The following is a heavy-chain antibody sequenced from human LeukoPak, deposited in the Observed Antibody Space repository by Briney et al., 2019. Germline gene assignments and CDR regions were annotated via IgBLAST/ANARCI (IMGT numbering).Heavy chain of an antibody. J-gene: IGHJ4*02. CDR2: IYYSGST. D-gene: IGHD4-17*01. CDR3: ARSGYGDYGTVDY. CDR1: GGSISSGDYY. Sequence: PSETLSLTCTVSGGSISSGDYYWSWIRQPPGKGLEWIGYIYYSGSTYYNPSLKGRVTISVDTSKNQFSLKLSSVTAADTAVYYCARSGYGDYGTVDYWGLGTLVTVSS. V-gene: IGHV4-30-4*01.